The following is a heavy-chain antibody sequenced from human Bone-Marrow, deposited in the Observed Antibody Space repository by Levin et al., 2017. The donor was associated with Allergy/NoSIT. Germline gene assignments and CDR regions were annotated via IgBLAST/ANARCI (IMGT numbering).Heavy chain of an antibody. D-gene: IGHD4-17*01. J-gene: IGHJ4*02. Sequence: GGSLRLSCAASGFTFRRYWMHWVRQAPGKGLEWVSRTNEDGSIKNYADSVKDRFTISRDNVENTLYLQMNSLRADDTAVYYCSRDLLGADDYWGQGTLVTVSS. CDR3: SRDLLGADDY. V-gene: IGHV3-74*01. CDR2: TNEDGSIK. CDR1: GFTFRRYW.